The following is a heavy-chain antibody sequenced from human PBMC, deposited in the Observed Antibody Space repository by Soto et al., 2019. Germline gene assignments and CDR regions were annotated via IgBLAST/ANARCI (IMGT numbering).Heavy chain of an antibody. Sequence: QVQLQESGPGLVKPSQTLSLTCSVSGGSLSDGDYFWSWIRQPPGKGLEWIGHIYHRGNTYTNPSLKSRLTISVDTSKNHFSLNLNSVTAADTAVYYCARGLSGDKVGQWGQGTPVTVSS. CDR2: IYHRGNT. CDR1: GGSLSDGDYF. J-gene: IGHJ4*02. V-gene: IGHV4-30-4*01. CDR3: ARGLSGDKVGQ. D-gene: IGHD2-21*02.